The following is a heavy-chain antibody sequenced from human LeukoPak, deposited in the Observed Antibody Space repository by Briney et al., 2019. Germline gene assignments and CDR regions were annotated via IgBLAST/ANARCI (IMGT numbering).Heavy chain of an antibody. V-gene: IGHV3-30*04. D-gene: IGHD5-24*01. J-gene: IGHJ4*02. CDR2: LSFDASGT. Sequence: GTSLRLSCLVSELNFKTHAMHWVRQAPGKGLEWVAGLSFDASGTNYADSVKGRFTISRDNSKNTLHLQMHSLRPEDTAVYFCARDLQEISSFYFDYWGQGSLVTVSS. CDR3: ARDLQEISSFYFDY. CDR1: ELNFKTHA.